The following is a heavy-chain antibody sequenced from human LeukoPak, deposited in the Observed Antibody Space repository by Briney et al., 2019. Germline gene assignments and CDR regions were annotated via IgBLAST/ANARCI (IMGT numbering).Heavy chain of an antibody. V-gene: IGHV1-2*02. CDR2: INPKHGGT. CDR3: ARDLGHDYAYLY. Sequence: GASVRVSCKATGYTFTDYYIHWVRQAPGQGLEWVGWINPKHGGTNFAQKFQGRVTMTRDSSITTAYMELTRLTSDDSAVYYCARDLGHDYAYLYWGQGTLVTVSS. J-gene: IGHJ4*02. D-gene: IGHD4-17*01. CDR1: GYTFTDYY.